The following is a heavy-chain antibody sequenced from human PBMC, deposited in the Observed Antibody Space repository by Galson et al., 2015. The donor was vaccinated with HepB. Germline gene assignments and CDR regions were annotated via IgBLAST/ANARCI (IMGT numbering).Heavy chain of an antibody. V-gene: IGHV3-15*01. CDR2: IKSKTDGGTT. J-gene: IGHJ2*01. Sequence: SLRLSCAASGFTFSKAWMHWVRQAPGKGLEWVGRIKSKTDGGTTDFAAPVKGRFTLARDDSKNMVYLRMNSLKTEDTAVYYCATVHSAVAGTFDWYFDLWGRGTLVAVSS. CDR1: GFTFSKAW. CDR3: ATVHSAVAGTFDWYFDL. D-gene: IGHD6-19*01.